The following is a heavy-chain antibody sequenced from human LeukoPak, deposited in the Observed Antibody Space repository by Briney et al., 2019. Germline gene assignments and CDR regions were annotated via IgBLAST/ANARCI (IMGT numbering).Heavy chain of an antibody. V-gene: IGHV4-59*01. CDR3: AKSGWLRRAFFQD. CDR1: GDSINTYF. Sequence: PSETLSLTCNVSGDSINTYFWNWIRQPPGKGLEWLGYISHRGSTNYNPSLKSRLTMSVDMSKNQFSLTLTSATAADTAVYFCAKSGWLRRAFFQDWGQGILVTVSS. CDR2: ISHRGST. J-gene: IGHJ1*01. D-gene: IGHD6-19*01.